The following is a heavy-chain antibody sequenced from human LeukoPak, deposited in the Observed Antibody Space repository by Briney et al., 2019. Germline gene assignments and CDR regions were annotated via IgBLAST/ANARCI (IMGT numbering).Heavy chain of an antibody. CDR1: GFTFSAYG. D-gene: IGHD2-2*01. J-gene: IGHJ4*02. V-gene: IGHV3-30*02. CDR3: ASGVSSTSCYVDY. CDR2: IRYDGSNK. Sequence: PGGSLRLSCAASGFTFSAYGMHWVRQAPVKGLEWVAFIRYDGSNKYYPDSVKGRFTISRDNAKNSLYLQMNSLRAEDTAVYYCASGVSSTSCYVDYWGQGTLVTVSS.